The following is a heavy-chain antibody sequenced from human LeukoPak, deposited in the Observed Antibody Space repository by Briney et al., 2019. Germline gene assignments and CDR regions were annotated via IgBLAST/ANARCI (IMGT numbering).Heavy chain of an antibody. V-gene: IGHV3-7*01. CDR3: ARNQY. D-gene: IGHD4-11*01. Sequence: GGSLRLSCTASGFTSSNSWMSWVRQAPGKGLEWVANIRQDGSEKYYVDSVKGRFTISRDNAKNSLFLRMNSLRAEDTAVYYCARNQYWGQGTLVTVSS. CDR2: IRQDGSEK. J-gene: IGHJ4*02. CDR1: GFTSSNSW.